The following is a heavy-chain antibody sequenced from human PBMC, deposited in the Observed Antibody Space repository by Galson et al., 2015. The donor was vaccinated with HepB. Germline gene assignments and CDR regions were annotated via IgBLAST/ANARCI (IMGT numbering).Heavy chain of an antibody. Sequence: QSGAEVKKPGESLKISCTGSGYPFTTYWIGWVRQMAGRGLERVRTSYPADSDARCSPSSQGQVPISADKSISTAYLQWSSLKASDTAMYYCVRLYSSGWEVFDNWGRGTLVTGSS. CDR3: VRLYSSGWEVFDN. D-gene: IGHD6-25*01. CDR1: GYPFTTYW. CDR2: SYPADSDA. J-gene: IGHJ4*02. V-gene: IGHV5-51*01.